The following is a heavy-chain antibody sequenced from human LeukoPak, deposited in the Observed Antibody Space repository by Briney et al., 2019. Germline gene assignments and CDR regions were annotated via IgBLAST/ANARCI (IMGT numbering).Heavy chain of an antibody. Sequence: GGSLRLSCAASGFTFSSYSMNWVRQAPGKGLEWVSSISSSSSYIYYADSVKGRFTISRDDAKNSLHLQMNSLRAEDTAVYYCARSEDYDILTGYAADFDYWGQGTLVTVSS. CDR1: GFTFSSYS. CDR2: ISSSSSYI. D-gene: IGHD3-9*01. CDR3: ARSEDYDILTGYAADFDY. V-gene: IGHV3-21*01. J-gene: IGHJ4*02.